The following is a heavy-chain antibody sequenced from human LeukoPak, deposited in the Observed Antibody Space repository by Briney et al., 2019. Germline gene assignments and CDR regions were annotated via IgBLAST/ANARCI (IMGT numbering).Heavy chain of an antibody. Sequence: PSETLSLTCTVSGGSITSRTYYWGWIRQAPGKGLEWVGSMYYSGSTYYDTSPKSRVTISVDTSKNQFSLKLSSVTASDTAVYYCARLFPYYYHYMDVWGKGTTVTVSS. CDR2: MYYSGST. D-gene: IGHD2-21*01. CDR3: ARLFPYYYHYMDV. V-gene: IGHV4-39*07. CDR1: GGSITSRTYY. J-gene: IGHJ6*03.